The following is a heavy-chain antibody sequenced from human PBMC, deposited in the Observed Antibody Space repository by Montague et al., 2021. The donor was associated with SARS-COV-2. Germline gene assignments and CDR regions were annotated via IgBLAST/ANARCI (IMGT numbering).Heavy chain of an antibody. D-gene: IGHD3-22*01. V-gene: IGHV5-51*07. CDR1: GYSFTSYW. CDR3: ARVTDYYYDTSGYWDAFDI. Sequence: QSGAEVKEPGESLKISCKGSGYSFTSYWIGWVHQMPGKGLERMGIIYPGDSDTRYSPSFQGQVTISADKSISTAYLQWSSLKASDTAIYYCARVTDYYYDTSGYWDAFDIWGQGTMVTVSS. J-gene: IGHJ3*02. CDR2: IYPGDSDT.